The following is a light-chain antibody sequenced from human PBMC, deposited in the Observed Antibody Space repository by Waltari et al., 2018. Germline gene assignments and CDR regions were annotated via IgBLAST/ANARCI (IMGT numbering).Light chain of an antibody. V-gene: IGLV2-14*03. CDR2: DVS. Sequence: QSALTQPASVSGSPGQSLTIPCTGTSSAVGSYNYVSWYQQHPGKAPRLLIYDVSYRPSGISDRFSGSKSGNVASLTISGLQAEDEADYYCSSFTGTSTLFGTGTEVTVL. CDR3: SSFTGTSTL. CDR1: SSAVGSYNY. J-gene: IGLJ1*01.